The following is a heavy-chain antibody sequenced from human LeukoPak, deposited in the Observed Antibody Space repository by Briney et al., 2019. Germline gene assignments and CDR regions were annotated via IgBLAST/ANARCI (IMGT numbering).Heavy chain of an antibody. J-gene: IGHJ5*02. Sequence: SETLSLTCAVSGGSISSSNWWSWVRQPPGKGLEWIGEIYHSGSTNYNPSLKSRVTISVDKSKIQFSLKLSSVTAADTAVYYCARERGNTAADSPWFDPWGQGTLVTVSS. CDR1: GGSISSSNW. CDR2: IYHSGST. D-gene: IGHD6-13*01. CDR3: ARERGNTAADSPWFDP. V-gene: IGHV4-4*02.